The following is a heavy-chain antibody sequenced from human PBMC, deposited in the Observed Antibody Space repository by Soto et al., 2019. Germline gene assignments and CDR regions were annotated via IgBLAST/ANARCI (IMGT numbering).Heavy chain of an antibody. CDR1: GYTFTGYY. J-gene: IGHJ4*02. CDR3: AGGPRFVVATLITLSS. D-gene: IGHD5-12*01. V-gene: IGHV1-2*04. Sequence: ASVKVSCKASGYTFTGYYMHWVRQAPGQRLEWMGWINPNSGGTNYAQKYQGWVTMTRDTSISTAYIELSRLRSDDTAGYYCAGGPRFVVATLITLSSWGQGTMVTVSS. CDR2: INPNSGGT.